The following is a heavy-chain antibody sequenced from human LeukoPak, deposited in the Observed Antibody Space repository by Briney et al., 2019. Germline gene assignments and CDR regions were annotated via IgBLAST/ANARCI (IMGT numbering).Heavy chain of an antibody. D-gene: IGHD3-22*01. CDR1: GFTFSSYE. V-gene: IGHV3-48*03. CDR3: AKPLFSSGYD. Sequence: GGSLRLSCAASGFTFSSYEMNWARQAPGKGLEWVSYISTSGSTINYADSVKGRFTISRDNAMNSLYLQMNSLRAEDTAVYYCAKPLFSSGYDWGLGTLVTVSS. J-gene: IGHJ4*02. CDR2: ISTSGSTI.